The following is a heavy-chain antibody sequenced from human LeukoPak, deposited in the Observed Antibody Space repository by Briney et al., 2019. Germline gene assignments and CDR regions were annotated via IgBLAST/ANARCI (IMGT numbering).Heavy chain of an antibody. V-gene: IGHV1-18*01. CDR3: ARSITMIVVGNYGMDV. D-gene: IGHD3-22*01. J-gene: IGHJ6*02. CDR2: ISAYNGNT. Sequence: GASVKVSCKASGGTFSSYAISWVRQAPGQGLERMGWISAYNGNTNYAQKLQGRVTMTTDTSTSTAYMELRSLRSDDTAVYYCARSITMIVVGNYGMDVWGQGTTVTVSS. CDR1: GGTFSSYA.